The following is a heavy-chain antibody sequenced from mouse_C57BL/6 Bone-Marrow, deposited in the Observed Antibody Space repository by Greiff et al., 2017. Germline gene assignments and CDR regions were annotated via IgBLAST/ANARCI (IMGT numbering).Heavy chain of an antibody. Sequence: QVQLQQPGAELVKPGASVKMSCKASGYPFTSYWITWVKQRPGQGLEWIGDIYPGSGSTNYNEKFNSKATLTVDTSSSTAYMQLSSLTSEDSAAYYCASAWGVRWFFAYWGQGTLVTVSA. J-gene: IGHJ3*01. V-gene: IGHV1-55*01. CDR1: GYPFTSYW. D-gene: IGHD2-3*01. CDR2: IYPGSGST. CDR3: ASAWGVRWFFAY.